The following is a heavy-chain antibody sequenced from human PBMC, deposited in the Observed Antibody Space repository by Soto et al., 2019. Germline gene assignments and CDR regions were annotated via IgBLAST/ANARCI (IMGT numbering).Heavy chain of an antibody. CDR2: IWYDGSNK. CDR1: GFTFSSYG. Sequence: GGSLRLSCAASGFTFSSYGMHWVRQAPGKGLEWVAVIWYDGSNKYYADSVKGRFTISRDNSKNTLYLQMNSLRAEDTAVYYCARDHSSSSGVNWYYYYGMDVWGQGTTVTVSS. D-gene: IGHD6-6*01. V-gene: IGHV3-33*01. CDR3: ARDHSSSSGVNWYYYYGMDV. J-gene: IGHJ6*02.